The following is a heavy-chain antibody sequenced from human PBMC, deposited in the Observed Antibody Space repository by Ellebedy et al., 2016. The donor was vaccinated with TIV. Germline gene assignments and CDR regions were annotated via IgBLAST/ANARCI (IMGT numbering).Heavy chain of an antibody. Sequence: GGSLRLSCAASGFTFSSYSMNWVCQAPGKGLEWVSSISSSSGYRYYADSVKGRFTISRDNAKNSLYLQMNSLRAEDTAVYYCARVYGDYRMDVWGQGTTVTVSS. CDR1: GFTFSSYS. J-gene: IGHJ6*02. CDR3: ARVYGDYRMDV. D-gene: IGHD4/OR15-4a*01. CDR2: ISSSSGYR. V-gene: IGHV3-21*01.